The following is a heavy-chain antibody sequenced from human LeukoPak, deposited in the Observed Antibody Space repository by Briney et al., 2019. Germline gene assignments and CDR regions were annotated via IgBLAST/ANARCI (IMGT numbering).Heavy chain of an antibody. V-gene: IGHV4-34*01. Sequence: SETLSLTCAVYGGSFSGYYWSWIRQPPGKGLEWIGEINHSGSTNYNPSLKSRVTISVHTSKPQFSLTLSSVPAADTAVYYCARGVVAATFWFDPWGQGTLVTVSS. D-gene: IGHD2-15*01. CDR3: ARGVVAATFWFDP. CDR2: INHSGST. J-gene: IGHJ5*02. CDR1: GGSFSGYY.